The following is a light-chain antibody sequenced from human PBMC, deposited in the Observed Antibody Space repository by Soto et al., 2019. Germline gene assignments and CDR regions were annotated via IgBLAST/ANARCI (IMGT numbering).Light chain of an antibody. J-gene: IGLJ2*01. CDR2: QHS. CDR1: KLGDKY. V-gene: IGLV3-1*01. CDR3: QAWDSGTVV. Sequence: SYELTQPPSVSVSPGQTSSITCSGDKLGDKYACWYQQKPGQSPVLVIYQHSKRPSGIPERFSGSNSGNTATLSIRGTQDMDGADYYCQAWDSGTVVFGGGTKLTVL.